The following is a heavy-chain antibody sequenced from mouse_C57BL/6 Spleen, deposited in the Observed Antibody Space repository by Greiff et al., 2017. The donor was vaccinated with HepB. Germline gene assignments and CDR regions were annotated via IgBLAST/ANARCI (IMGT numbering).Heavy chain of an antibody. CDR2: IDPSDSET. D-gene: IGHD1-1*01. CDR3: ANFGSSYEFAY. V-gene: IGHV1-52*01. CDR1: GYTFTSYW. Sequence: QVQLQQSGAELVRPGSSVKLSCKASGYTFTSYWMHWVKQRPIQGLEWIGNIDPSDSETHYNQKFKDKATLTVDKSSSTAYMQLSSLTSEDSAVYYCANFGSSYEFAYWGQGTLVTVSA. J-gene: IGHJ3*01.